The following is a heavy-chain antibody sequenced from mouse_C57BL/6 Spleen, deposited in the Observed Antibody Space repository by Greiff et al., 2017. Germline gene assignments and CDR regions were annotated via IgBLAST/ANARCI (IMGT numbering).Heavy chain of an antibody. CDR1: GYTFTDYY. J-gene: IGHJ4*01. CDR3: ASYDYDGYYAMDY. Sequence: VQLQQSGPELVKPGASVKISCKASGYTFTDYYMNWVKQSHGKSLEWIGDINPNNGGTSYNQKFKGKATLTVDKSSSTAYMELRSLTSEDSAVYYCASYDYDGYYAMDYWGQGTSVTVSS. D-gene: IGHD2-4*01. V-gene: IGHV1-26*01. CDR2: INPNNGGT.